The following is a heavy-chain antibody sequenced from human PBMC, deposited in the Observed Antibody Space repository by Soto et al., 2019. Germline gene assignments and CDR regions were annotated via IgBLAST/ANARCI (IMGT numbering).Heavy chain of an antibody. Sequence: GGSLRLSCAASGFTFSNYWMSWVRQAPGKGLEWVANIKQDGSEKSYVDSVKGRFTISRDNAINSLYLQMNSLRAEDTAVYYCARDRVLSQLGYYYMDVWGKGTTVTVSS. CDR2: IKQDGSEK. CDR3: ARDRVLSQLGYYYMDV. J-gene: IGHJ6*03. V-gene: IGHV3-7*01. CDR1: GFTFSNYW. D-gene: IGHD3-16*01.